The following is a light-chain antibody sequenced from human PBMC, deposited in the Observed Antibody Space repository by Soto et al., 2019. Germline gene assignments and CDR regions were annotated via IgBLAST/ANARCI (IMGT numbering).Light chain of an antibody. CDR3: QLCNAWPYT. V-gene: IGKV3-15*01. CDR2: GAS. Sequence: EIIMRQSPATLSVSPGERATLSCRASLNVNNNVAWYQQKPGQAPRLLIYGASARATGIPARFSGSGSGTEFTLTISSLQSEDFSVYYCQLCNAWPYTFGQGTKLDIK. CDR1: LNVNNN. J-gene: IGKJ2*01.